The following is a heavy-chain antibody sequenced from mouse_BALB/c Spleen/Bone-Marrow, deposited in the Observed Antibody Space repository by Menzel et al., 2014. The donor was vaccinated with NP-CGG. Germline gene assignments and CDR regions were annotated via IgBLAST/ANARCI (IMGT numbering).Heavy chain of an antibody. J-gene: IGHJ3*01. CDR2: INPSNGGT. D-gene: IGHD1-2*01. V-gene: IGHV1S81*02. CDR3: TRPYYGYVGYAY. CDR1: GYTFTSYY. Sequence: VQLVESGAELVKPGASVKLSCKASGYTFTSYYMYWVKQRPGQGLEWIGEINPSNGGTNFNEKFKSKATLTVDKSSSTAYMQLSSLTFEDSAIYYCTRPYYGYVGYAYWGQGTQVTVSA.